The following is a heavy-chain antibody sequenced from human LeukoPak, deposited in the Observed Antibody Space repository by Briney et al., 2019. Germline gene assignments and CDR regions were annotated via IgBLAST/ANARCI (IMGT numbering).Heavy chain of an antibody. V-gene: IGHV1-2*02. Sequence: ASVKVSCKASGYTFTGYYMHWVRQAPGQGLEWMGWINPNSGGTNYAQKFQGRVTMTWDTSISTAYMELSRLRSDDTAVYYCARNRWELLAAAFDIWGQGTMVTVSS. CDR1: GYTFTGYY. CDR3: ARNRWELLAAAFDI. CDR2: INPNSGGT. D-gene: IGHD1-26*01. J-gene: IGHJ3*02.